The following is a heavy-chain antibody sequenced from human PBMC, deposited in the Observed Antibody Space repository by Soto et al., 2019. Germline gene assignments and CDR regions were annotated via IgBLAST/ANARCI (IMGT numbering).Heavy chain of an antibody. D-gene: IGHD6-13*01. Sequence: QVQLVQSGAEVKKPGASVKVSCKASGYTFTGYYMHWVRQAPGQGLEWMGWINPNSGGTNYAQKLQGWVTMTRDTSISTAYMELSRLRSDDTAVYYCARVRSHSSSWYWYFDYWGQGTLVTVSS. J-gene: IGHJ4*02. V-gene: IGHV1-2*04. CDR1: GYTFTGYY. CDR3: ARVRSHSSSWYWYFDY. CDR2: INPNSGGT.